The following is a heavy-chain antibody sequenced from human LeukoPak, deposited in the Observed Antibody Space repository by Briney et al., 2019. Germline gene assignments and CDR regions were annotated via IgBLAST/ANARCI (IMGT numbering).Heavy chain of an antibody. Sequence: SETLSLTCAVSGASISSYYWSWIRQPAGKGLEWIGRIYTSGSISGDTNYNPSLKSRLTMSVDRSKNQFSLKLSSVSAAVTAVYYCARDRYYYDSSTYYSAFDIWGQGTMVTVSS. J-gene: IGHJ3*02. D-gene: IGHD3-22*01. CDR3: ARDRYYYDSSTYYSAFDI. CDR2: IYTSGSISGDT. CDR1: GASISSYY. V-gene: IGHV4-4*07.